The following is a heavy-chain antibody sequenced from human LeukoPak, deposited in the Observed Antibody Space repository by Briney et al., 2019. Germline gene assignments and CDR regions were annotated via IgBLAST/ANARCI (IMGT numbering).Heavy chain of an antibody. V-gene: IGHV3-23*01. CDR3: ARAYKDRSLAGKKEFFQH. Sequence: GGSLRLSCAASGFTFSSYAMSWVRQAPGKGLEWVSVISGSSGSTYYADSVKGRFTISRDNANNFLYLQMNSLRAEDTALYYCARAYKDRSLAGKKEFFQHWGQGTLVTVSS. CDR1: GFTFSSYA. CDR2: ISGSSGST. D-gene: IGHD6-19*01. J-gene: IGHJ1*01.